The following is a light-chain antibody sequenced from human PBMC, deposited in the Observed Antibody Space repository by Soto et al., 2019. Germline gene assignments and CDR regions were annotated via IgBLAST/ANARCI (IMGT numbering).Light chain of an antibody. CDR1: QNVLYSSNNKHY. V-gene: IGKV4-1*01. CDR3: QQYYVTPWT. J-gene: IGKJ1*01. CDR2: WAS. Sequence: DIVLTQSPASLAVSLGEGATISCKSSQNVLYSSNNKHYLAWFQQKPGQPPKLLIYWASARESGVPDRFSGGGSGTDFTLTISSLQDEDVATYYCQQYYVTPWTFGQGTKVEIK.